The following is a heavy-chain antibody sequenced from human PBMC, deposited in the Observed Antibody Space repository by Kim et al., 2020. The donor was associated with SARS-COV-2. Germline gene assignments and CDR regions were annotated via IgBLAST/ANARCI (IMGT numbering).Heavy chain of an antibody. Sequence: ASVKVSCKASGYTFINYYIHWVRQAPGQGLEWMGRINPNSGGTDSAQKFRGRVTMTRDTSISTAYMDLDRLTSDDTAMYYCARLITGAHYGDHNDHWAQG. CDR1: GYTFINYY. CDR3: ARLITGAHYGDHNDH. V-gene: IGHV1-2*06. D-gene: IGHD4-17*01. CDR2: INPNSGGT. J-gene: IGHJ1*01.